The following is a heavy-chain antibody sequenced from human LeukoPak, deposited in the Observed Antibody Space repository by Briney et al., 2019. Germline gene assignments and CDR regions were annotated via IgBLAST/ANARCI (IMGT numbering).Heavy chain of an antibody. V-gene: IGHV4-4*02. CDR2: IYHSGST. J-gene: IGHJ5*02. D-gene: IGHD4-11*01. CDR3: ARDRWATVTLNWFDP. Sequence: SETLSVTCAVSGGSISSSNWWSWVRQPPGKGLEWIGEIYHSGSTNYNPSLKSRVTISVDKSKNQFSLKLSSVTAADTAVYYCARDRWATVTLNWFDPWGQGTLVTVSS. CDR1: GGSISSSNW.